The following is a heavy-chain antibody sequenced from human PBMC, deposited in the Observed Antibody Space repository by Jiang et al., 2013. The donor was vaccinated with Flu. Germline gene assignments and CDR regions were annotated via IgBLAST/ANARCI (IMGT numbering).Heavy chain of an antibody. V-gene: IGHV4-39*01. CDR1: GGSISSSSYY. CDR3: AAPAGERDI. CDR2: IYHSGST. J-gene: IGHJ3*02. Sequence: LLKPSETLSLTCTVSGGSISSSSYYWGWIRQPPGKGLEWIGSIYHSGSTYYNPSLKSRVTISVDTSKNQFSLKLSSVTAADTAVYYCAAPAGERDIWGQGTMVTVSS. D-gene: IGHD1-1*01.